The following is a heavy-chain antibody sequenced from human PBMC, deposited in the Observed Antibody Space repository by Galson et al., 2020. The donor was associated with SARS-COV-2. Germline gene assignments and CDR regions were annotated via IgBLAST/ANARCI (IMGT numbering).Heavy chain of an antibody. CDR1: AYSVSTTNY. CDR3: ARQGVNMIVLVTVPGWYFDL. D-gene: IGHD3-22*01. V-gene: IGHV4-38-2*01. Sequence: SETQSLTCPVSAYSVSTTNYWGWVRQPPGRGLEWTGSVYPSGTTYYTPSLTSRVTISVDTSKNQFSLRLDSVTAADTALYYCARQGVNMIVLVTVPGWYFDLWGRGTLVTVSS. J-gene: IGHJ2*01. CDR2: VYPSGTT.